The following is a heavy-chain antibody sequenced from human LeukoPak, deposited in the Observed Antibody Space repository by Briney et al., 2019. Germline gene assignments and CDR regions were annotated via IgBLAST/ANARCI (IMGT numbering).Heavy chain of an antibody. J-gene: IGHJ3*02. Sequence: GASVKVSCKASGYTFTSYDINWVRQAPGQGLEWMGWMNPNSGNTGYAQTFQGRVTITRNTTISTAYMELSSLRSEDTAVYYCAGFMRGSDAFDIWRQGTMVTVSS. CDR1: GYTFTSYD. V-gene: IGHV1-8*03. CDR3: AGFMRGSDAFDI. CDR2: MNPNSGNT. D-gene: IGHD1-26*01.